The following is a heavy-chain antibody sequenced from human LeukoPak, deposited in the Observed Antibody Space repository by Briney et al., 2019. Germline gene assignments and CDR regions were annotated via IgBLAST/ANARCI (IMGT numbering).Heavy chain of an antibody. J-gene: IGHJ4*02. Sequence: ASVKVPCKASGYTFTSYGISWVRQAPGQGLEWMGWISAYNGNTNYAQKLQGRVTMTTDTSTSTAYMELRSLRSDDTAVYYCARDAEYYYGSGSYNPGYWGQGTLVTVSS. CDR2: ISAYNGNT. D-gene: IGHD3-10*01. CDR3: ARDAEYYYGSGSYNPGY. CDR1: GYTFTSYG. V-gene: IGHV1-18*01.